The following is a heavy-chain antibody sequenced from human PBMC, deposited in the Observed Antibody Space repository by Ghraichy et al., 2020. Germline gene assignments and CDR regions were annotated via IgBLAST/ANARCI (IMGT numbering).Heavy chain of an antibody. J-gene: IGHJ4*02. CDR1: GGSISGYY. D-gene: IGHD2-8*01. Sequence: GSLNISCTVSGGSISGYYWSWIRQPPGKGLEWIGYIYHSGTTNYNPSLKSRVTISVDTSKNQFSLNLSSVTAADTAVYYCARSNGWSDYWGQGTLVTVSS. CDR3: ARSNGWSDY. CDR2: IYHSGTT. V-gene: IGHV4-59*08.